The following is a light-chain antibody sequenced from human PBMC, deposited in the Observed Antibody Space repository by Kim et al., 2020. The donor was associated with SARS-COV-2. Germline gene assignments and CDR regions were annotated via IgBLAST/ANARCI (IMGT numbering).Light chain of an antibody. CDR2: DVS. J-gene: IGLJ3*02. V-gene: IGLV2-14*04. CDR1: SSDINYNY. Sequence: PGQSITISCTGTSSDINYNYVSWYQQHPGKAPKLMIYDVSKRPSGVSNRFSGSKSGYTASLTISGLQAEDEADYYCNSCTTSTTWVFGGGTKLTVL. CDR3: NSCTTSTTWV.